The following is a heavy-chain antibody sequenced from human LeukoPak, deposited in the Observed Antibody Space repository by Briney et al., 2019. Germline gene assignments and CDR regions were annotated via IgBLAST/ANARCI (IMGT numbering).Heavy chain of an antibody. CDR3: ARQGQTTVRSYFDY. CDR1: GGSISSSSYY. CDR2: IYYSGST. V-gene: IGHV4-39*01. Sequence: ASETLSLTCALSGGSISSSSYYWGWIRPPPGKGLEWVGSIYYSGSTYYNPSLKTRVTISVDTSKNQFSLKLSSVTAADTAVYYCARQGQTTVRSYFDYWGQGTLVTVSS. J-gene: IGHJ4*02. D-gene: IGHD4-11*01.